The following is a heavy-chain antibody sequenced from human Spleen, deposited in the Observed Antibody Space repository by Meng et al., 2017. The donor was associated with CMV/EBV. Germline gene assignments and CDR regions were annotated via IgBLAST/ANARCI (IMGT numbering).Heavy chain of an antibody. CDR1: GFTFSSYW. CDR3: AKELGNDYYYYGMDV. CDR2: IKQDGSEK. Sequence: GESLKISCAASGFTFSSYWMSWVRQAPGKGLEWVANIKQDGSEKYYVDSVKGRFTISRDNAKNSLYLQMNSLRAEDTAVYYCAKELGNDYYYYGMDVWGQGTTVTVSS. J-gene: IGHJ6*02. D-gene: IGHD7-27*01. V-gene: IGHV3-7*01.